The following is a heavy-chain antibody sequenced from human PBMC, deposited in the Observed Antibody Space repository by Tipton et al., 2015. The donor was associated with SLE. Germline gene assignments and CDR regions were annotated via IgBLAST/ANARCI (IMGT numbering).Heavy chain of an antibody. CDR1: GGSMNDYY. D-gene: IGHD2-8*01. CDR3: ARHDTNYGRNWFDP. CDR2: IYYSVST. V-gene: IGHV4-59*08. J-gene: IGHJ5*02. Sequence: TLSLTCTVSGGSMNDYYWSWIRLPPGKGLEWIGYIYYSVSTNYNPSLRSRVPISIDTSKNQFSLKVSPVTAADTAVYYCARHDTNYGRNWFDPWGQGTLVTVSS.